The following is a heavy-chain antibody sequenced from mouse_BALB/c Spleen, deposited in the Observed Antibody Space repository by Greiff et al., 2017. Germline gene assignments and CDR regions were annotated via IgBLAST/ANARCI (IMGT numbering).Heavy chain of an antibody. V-gene: IGHV1-5*01. CDR1: GYSFTSYW. Sequence: EVQFQQSGTVLARPWASVSMSCKASGYSFTSYWMHWVKQRPGQGLEWIGAIYPGNSDTSYNQKFKGKAKLTAVTSASTAYMELSSLTTEDSAVYCCTRNCGSSLFAYWGQGTLVTVSA. CDR3: TRNCGSSLFAY. J-gene: IGHJ3*01. D-gene: IGHD1-1*01. CDR2: IYPGNSDT.